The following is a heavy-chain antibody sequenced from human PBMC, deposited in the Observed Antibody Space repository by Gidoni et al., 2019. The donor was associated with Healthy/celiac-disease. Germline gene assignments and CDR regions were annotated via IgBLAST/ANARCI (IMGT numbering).Heavy chain of an antibody. Sequence: QVQLQQWGAGLLKPSETLSLTCAVYGGSFSGYYWSWIRQPPGKGLEWIGEINHSGSTNYNPSLKSRVTISVDTSKNQFSLKLSSVTAADTAVYYCASLRALERRYYYYYGMDVWGQGTTVTVSS. D-gene: IGHD1-1*01. CDR3: ASLRALERRYYYYYGMDV. V-gene: IGHV4-34*01. CDR2: INHSGST. CDR1: GGSFSGYY. J-gene: IGHJ6*02.